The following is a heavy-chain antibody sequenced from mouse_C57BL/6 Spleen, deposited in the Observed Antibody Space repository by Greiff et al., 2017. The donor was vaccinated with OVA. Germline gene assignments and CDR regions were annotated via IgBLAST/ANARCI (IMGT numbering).Heavy chain of an antibody. CDR3: ARGVYYCGSSYGFAY. Sequence: QVQLQQPGAELVKPGASVKMSCKASGYTFTSYWITWVKQRPGQGLEWIGDIYPGSGSTNYNEKFKSKATLTVDTSSSTAYMQLSSLTSEDSAVYYCARGVYYCGSSYGFAYWGQGTLVTVSA. CDR1: GYTFTSYW. D-gene: IGHD1-1*01. V-gene: IGHV1-55*01. J-gene: IGHJ3*01. CDR2: IYPGSGST.